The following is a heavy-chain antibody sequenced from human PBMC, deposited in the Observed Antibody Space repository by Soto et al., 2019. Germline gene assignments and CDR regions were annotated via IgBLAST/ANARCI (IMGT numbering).Heavy chain of an antibody. D-gene: IGHD3-10*02. J-gene: IGHJ6*02. V-gene: IGHV4-34*01. Sequence: SETLSLTCAVFGGSFSGYYWSWIRQPPGKGLEWIGEINHSGSTNYNPSLKSRVTISVDTSKNQFSLKLSSVTAADTAVYYCARGSTMSRGMDVWSQGTTVTVSS. CDR2: INHSGST. CDR3: ARGSTMSRGMDV. CDR1: GGSFSGYY.